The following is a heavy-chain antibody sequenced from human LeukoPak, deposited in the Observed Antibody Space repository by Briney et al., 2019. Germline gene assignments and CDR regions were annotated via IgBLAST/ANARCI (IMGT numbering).Heavy chain of an antibody. Sequence: GGSLRLSCAASGFTFSTYWMHWVRQAPGKGLVLVSRIKNDGSSTSYADSVKGRFTVSRDNAKNTLYLQMNSLIAEDTAVYYCARERSSGWSDYWGQGTLATVSS. D-gene: IGHD6-19*01. CDR2: IKNDGSST. J-gene: IGHJ4*02. V-gene: IGHV3-74*01. CDR1: GFTFSTYW. CDR3: ARERSSGWSDY.